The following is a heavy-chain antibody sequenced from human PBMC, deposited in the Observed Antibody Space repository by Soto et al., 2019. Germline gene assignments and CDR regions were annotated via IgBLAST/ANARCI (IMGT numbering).Heavy chain of an antibody. J-gene: IGHJ6*02. CDR3: AGALLGYCSGGTCYSTPYYYYGMDV. CDR1: GGSISSYY. D-gene: IGHD2-15*01. Sequence: SETLSLTCTVSGGSISSYYWSWIRQPPGKGLEWIGYIYYSGSTNYNPSLKSRVTISVDTSKNEFSLKLSSVTAADTAVYYCAGALLGYCSGGTCYSTPYYYYGMDVWGQGTTVTVSS. V-gene: IGHV4-59*01. CDR2: IYYSGST.